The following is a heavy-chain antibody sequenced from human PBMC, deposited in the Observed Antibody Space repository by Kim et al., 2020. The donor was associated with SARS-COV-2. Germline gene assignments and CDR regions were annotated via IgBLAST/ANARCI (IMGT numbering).Heavy chain of an antibody. V-gene: IGHV3-9*01. Sequence: SLRLSCAASGFTFDDYAMHWVRQAPGKGLEWVSGISWNSGSIGYADSVKGRFTISRDNAKNSLYLQMNSLRAEDTALYYCAKDLGIAVAWGYFDYWGQGTLVTVSS. CDR3: AKDLGIAVAWGYFDY. CDR2: ISWNSGSI. CDR1: GFTFDDYA. J-gene: IGHJ4*02. D-gene: IGHD6-19*01.